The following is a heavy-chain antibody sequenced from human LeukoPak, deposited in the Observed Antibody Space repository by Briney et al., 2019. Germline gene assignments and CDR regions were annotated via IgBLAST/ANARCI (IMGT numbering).Heavy chain of an antibody. CDR2: IRYDGSNK. J-gene: IGHJ5*02. Sequence: GGSLRLSCAASGFTFSSYGMHWVRQAPGMGLEWVAFIRYDGSNKYYADSVKGRFTISRDNSKNTLYLQMNSLRAEDTAVYYCAKDFNPYDFWSGPLEDWFDPWGQGTLVTVSS. V-gene: IGHV3-30*02. D-gene: IGHD3-3*01. CDR1: GFTFSSYG. CDR3: AKDFNPYDFWSGPLEDWFDP.